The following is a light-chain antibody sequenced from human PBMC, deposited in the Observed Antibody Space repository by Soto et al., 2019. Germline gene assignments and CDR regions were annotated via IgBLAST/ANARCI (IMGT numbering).Light chain of an antibody. CDR1: QGIGDT. CDR2: DAS. CDR3: QQRSNWPIT. V-gene: IGKV3-11*01. J-gene: IGKJ3*01. Sequence: VLTQSPATLSVSPWEGVALSCRASQGIGDTLAWYQHKPGQAPRLLIYDASNRATGIPARFSGSGSGTDFTLTISSLEPEDFAVYYCQQRSNWPITFGPGTKVDIK.